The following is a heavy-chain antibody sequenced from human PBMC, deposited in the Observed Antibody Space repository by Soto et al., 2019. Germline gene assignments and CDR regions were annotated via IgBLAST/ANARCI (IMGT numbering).Heavy chain of an antibody. CDR1: GFTFSSYW. J-gene: IGHJ6*02. Sequence: VGSLRLSCAASGFTFSSYWMHWVRQAPGKGLVWVSRINSDGSSTSYADSVKGRFTISRDNAKNTLYLQMNSLRAEDTAVYYCARGPIAVAGTGRYYYYGMDVWGQGTTVTVSS. CDR3: ARGPIAVAGTGRYYYYGMDV. V-gene: IGHV3-74*01. D-gene: IGHD6-19*01. CDR2: INSDGSST.